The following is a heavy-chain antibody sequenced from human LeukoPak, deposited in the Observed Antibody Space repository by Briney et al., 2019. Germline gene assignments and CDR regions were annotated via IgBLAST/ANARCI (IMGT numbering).Heavy chain of an antibody. CDR3: ALLAVASDFDY. V-gene: IGHV3-48*03. J-gene: IGHJ4*02. Sequence: GGSLRLSCAVSGFPFSIYEMNWVRQAPGMGLEWVSNIGSSGTTIYYADSVKGRFSISRDNAKSSLYLQMNSLRVEDTAVYYCALLAVASDFDYWGQGALVTVSS. D-gene: IGHD6-19*01. CDR1: GFPFSIYE. CDR2: IGSSGTTI.